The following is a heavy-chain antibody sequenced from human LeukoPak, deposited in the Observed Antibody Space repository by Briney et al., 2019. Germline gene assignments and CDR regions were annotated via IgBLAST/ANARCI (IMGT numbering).Heavy chain of an antibody. CDR1: GFIFSNYE. V-gene: IGHV3-48*03. J-gene: IGHJ6*02. D-gene: IGHD1-7*01. Sequence: GGCLRLSSAASGFIFSNYEMTWVRQAPGKGLEWVSYIRGSGNTKYYADSVTGRFTISRDKAKNSMYLQMNSLRAEDTAVYYCARTLAGTTSFHYGMDVWGQGTTVTVSS. CDR2: IRGSGNTK. CDR3: ARTLAGTTSFHYGMDV.